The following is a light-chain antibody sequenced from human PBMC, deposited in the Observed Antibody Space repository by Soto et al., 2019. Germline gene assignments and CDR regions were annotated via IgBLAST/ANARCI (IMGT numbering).Light chain of an antibody. CDR2: EVS. CDR3: FSSAGSSTYV. Sequence: QSVLTQPASVSGSPGQSITISCTGTISDVGSYNSVSWYQQHPGKAPKLMIYEVSKRPSVVSNRFSGSKSGNTASLTISGLQDEDEDDYFCFSSAGSSTYVFGTGTKLTVL. CDR1: ISDVGSYNS. V-gene: IGLV2-23*02. J-gene: IGLJ1*01.